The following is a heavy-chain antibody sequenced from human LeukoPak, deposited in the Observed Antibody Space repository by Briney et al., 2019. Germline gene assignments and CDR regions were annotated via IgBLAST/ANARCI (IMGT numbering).Heavy chain of an antibody. CDR2: IYTSGST. D-gene: IGHD1-7*01. J-gene: IGHJ3*02. V-gene: IGHV4-4*07. CDR1: GGSISSYY. CDR3: ASDGGPNYADAFDI. Sequence: PSETLSLTCTVSGGSISSYYWSWIRQPAGKGLEWIGRIYTSGSTNYNPSLKSRVTMSVDTSKNQFSLKLSSVTAADTAVYYCASDGGPNYADAFDIWGQETMVTVSS.